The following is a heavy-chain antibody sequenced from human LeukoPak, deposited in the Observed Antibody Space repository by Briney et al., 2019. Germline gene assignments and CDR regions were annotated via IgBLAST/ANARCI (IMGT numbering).Heavy chain of an antibody. CDR2: IRSKAYGGTT. CDR1: GFTFSNAW. J-gene: IGHJ6*03. Sequence: PGGSLRLSCAASGFTFSNAWMSWFRQAPGKGLEWVGFIRSKAYGGTTEYAASVKGRFTISRDDSKSIAYLQMNSLKTEDTAVYYCTSGPHPLYYYYIDVWGKGTTVTVSS. V-gene: IGHV3-49*03. CDR3: TSGPHPLYYYYIDV.